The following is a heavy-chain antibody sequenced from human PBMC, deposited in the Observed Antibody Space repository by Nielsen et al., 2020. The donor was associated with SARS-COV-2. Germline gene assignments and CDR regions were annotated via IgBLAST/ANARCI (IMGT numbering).Heavy chain of an antibody. CDR2: ISGSGGST. CDR3: AKDFPIVVVPAASF. Sequence: GGSLRLSCAASGFTFSSYAMSWVRQAPGKGLEWVSAISGSGGSTYYADSVKGRFTISRDNSKNTPYLQMNSLRAEDTAVYYCAKDFPIVVVPAASFWGQGTLVTVSS. D-gene: IGHD2-2*01. V-gene: IGHV3-23*01. J-gene: IGHJ4*02. CDR1: GFTFSSYA.